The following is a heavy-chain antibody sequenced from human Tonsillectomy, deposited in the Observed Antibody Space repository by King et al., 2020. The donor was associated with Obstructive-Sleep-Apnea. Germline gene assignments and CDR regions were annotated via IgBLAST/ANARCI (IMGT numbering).Heavy chain of an antibody. J-gene: IGHJ6*02. CDR1: GYSFTRYW. D-gene: IGHD3-10*01. Sequence: QLVQSGAEVKKPGASLKISCKGSGYSFTRYWIGWVRQTPGKGLEWMGIIYPGDSDTRYSPSFQGQVTISADKSISTAYLQWSSLKASDTAMYYCARLTGQKLVRGYYYYGMDVWGQGTTVTVSS. CDR2: IYPGDSDT. CDR3: ARLTGQKLVRGYYYYGMDV. V-gene: IGHV5-51*01.